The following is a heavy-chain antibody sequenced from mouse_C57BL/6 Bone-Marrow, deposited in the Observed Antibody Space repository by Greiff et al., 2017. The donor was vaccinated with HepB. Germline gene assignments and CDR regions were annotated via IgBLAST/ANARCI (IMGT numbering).Heavy chain of an antibody. CDR3: ARWGKFDYDMDY. J-gene: IGHJ4*01. CDR2: IYPGSGST. Sequence: QVQLQQPGAELVKPGASVKMSCKASGYTFTSYWITWVKQRPGQGLEWIGDIYPGSGSTNYNEKFKSKATLTVDTSSSTAYMQLSSLTSEDSSVYYCARWGKFDYDMDYWGQGTSVTVSS. CDR1: GYTFTSYW. V-gene: IGHV1-55*01.